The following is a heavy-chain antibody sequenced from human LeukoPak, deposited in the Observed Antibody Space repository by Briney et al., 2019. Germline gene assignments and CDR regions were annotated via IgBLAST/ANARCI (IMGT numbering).Heavy chain of an antibody. J-gene: IGHJ4*02. CDR3: ARGYRTGDMTIFAY. V-gene: IGHV1-2*02. CDR2: INCDSGGT. D-gene: IGHD7-27*01. Sequence: ASVKVSCKTSGYIFNGYYMQWVRHAPGQGLEWMGSINCDSGGTDYSHRFKGRVTMTRDRSITTVYMELSKLSFDDTAVYYCARGYRTGDMTIFAYWGQGTLVTVSS. CDR1: GYIFNGYY.